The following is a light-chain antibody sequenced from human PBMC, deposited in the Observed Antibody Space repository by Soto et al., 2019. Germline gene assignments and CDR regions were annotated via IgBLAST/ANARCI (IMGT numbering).Light chain of an antibody. V-gene: IGKV1-5*03. CDR2: KAS. CDR1: QTISSW. CDR3: QHYHSYSEA. Sequence: DIQMTQSPYTLSVSVGDRVTITCRASQTISSWLAWYQQKPGKAPKLLIYKASTLKSGVPSRFSGSGSGTEFTLTISSLQHDDFATYYCQHYHSYSEAFGQGTKVDIK. J-gene: IGKJ1*01.